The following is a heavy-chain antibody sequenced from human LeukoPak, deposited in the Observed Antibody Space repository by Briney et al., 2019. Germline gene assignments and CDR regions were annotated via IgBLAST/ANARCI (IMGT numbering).Heavy chain of an antibody. J-gene: IGHJ4*02. V-gene: IGHV1-69*06. D-gene: IGHD3-10*01. CDR2: IIPIFGTA. CDR1: GGTFSSYA. Sequence: SVKVSCKASGGTFSSYAISWVRQAPGQGLEWMGGIIPIFGTANYAQTFQGRVTINADKSTSTAYMELSSLRSQDTAVYYCARSTNSRPYYYGSGNYFDYWGQGTLVTVSS. CDR3: ARSTNSRPYYYGSGNYFDY.